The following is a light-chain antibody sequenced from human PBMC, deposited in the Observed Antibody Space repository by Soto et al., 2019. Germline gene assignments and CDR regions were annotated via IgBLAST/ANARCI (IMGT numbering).Light chain of an antibody. J-gene: IGLJ1*01. V-gene: IGLV1-40*01. CDR3: SAYTVSRTYV. Sequence: QAVVTQPPSVSGAPGQRVTISCTGSSSNIGANYDVHWYQQRPGSAPKLLIFANNNRPSGVPDRFSGSKSGTSASLTISGLQGEDEADYYCSAYTVSRTYVFGTGTKLTVL. CDR1: SSNIGANYD. CDR2: ANN.